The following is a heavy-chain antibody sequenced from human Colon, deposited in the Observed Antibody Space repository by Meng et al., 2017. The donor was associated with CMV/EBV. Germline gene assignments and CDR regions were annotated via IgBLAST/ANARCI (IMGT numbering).Heavy chain of an antibody. J-gene: IGHJ4*02. CDR2: NYSGGGT. CDR1: GFSVSNNQ. Sequence: GESLKISCAVSGFSVSNNQMSWLRQAQGKGLEWVSINYSGGGTYYGDSVKDRFTISRDNSKNTVYLQMNSLRVEDTAIYYCARDQAAVPGTVDYWGQGTLVTVSS. CDR3: ARDQAAVPGTVDY. V-gene: IGHV3-53*01. D-gene: IGHD6-13*01.